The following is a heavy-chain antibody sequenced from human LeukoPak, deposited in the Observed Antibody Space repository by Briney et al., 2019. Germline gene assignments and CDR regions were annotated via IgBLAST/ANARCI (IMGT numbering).Heavy chain of an antibody. D-gene: IGHD6-25*01. Sequence: SETLSLTCTVSGGSVSSYDWSWIRQPPGKGLEWSGYIYYSGRTNYNPSLKSRVTISVDTSKNQFSLKLSSVTDADTAVYYCARGPRAGRNWFDPWGQGTLVTVSS. J-gene: IGHJ5*02. CDR2: IYYSGRT. CDR3: ARGPRAGRNWFDP. V-gene: IGHV4-59*02. CDR1: GGSVSSYD.